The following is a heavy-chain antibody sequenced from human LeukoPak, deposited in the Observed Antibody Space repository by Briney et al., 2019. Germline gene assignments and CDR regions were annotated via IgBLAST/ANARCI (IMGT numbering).Heavy chain of an antibody. V-gene: IGHV4-39*01. D-gene: IGHD3-10*01. CDR2: IYYSGST. J-gene: IGHJ4*02. CDR3: ARQTQLLWFGELMNYFDY. CDR1: GGSISSSSYY. Sequence: SETLSLTCTVSGGSISSSSYYWGWIRQPPGKGLEWIGRIYYSGSTYYNPSLKSRVTISVDTSKNQFSLKLSSVTAADTAVYYCARQTQLLWFGELMNYFDYWGQGTLVTVPS.